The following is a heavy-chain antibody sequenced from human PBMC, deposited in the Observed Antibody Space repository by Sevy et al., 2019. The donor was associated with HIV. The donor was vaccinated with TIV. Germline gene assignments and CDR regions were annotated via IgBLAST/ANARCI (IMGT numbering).Heavy chain of an antibody. CDR2: IYSGGST. Sequence: GGSLRLSCAASAFTVSSNYMSWVRQAPGKGLEWVSVIYSGGSTYYADSVKGRFTISRDNSKNTLYLQMNSLRAEDTAVYYCAREDSVLGEGNYYGMDVWGQGTTVTVSS. CDR3: AREDSVLGEGNYYGMDV. D-gene: IGHD3-16*01. V-gene: IGHV3-53*01. J-gene: IGHJ6*02. CDR1: AFTVSSNY.